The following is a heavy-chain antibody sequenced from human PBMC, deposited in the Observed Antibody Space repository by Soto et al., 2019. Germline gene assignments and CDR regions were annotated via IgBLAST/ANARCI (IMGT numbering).Heavy chain of an antibody. CDR1: GFIFSDNA. Sequence: GGSLRLSCVASGFIFSDNAMTWVRQAPGKGLEWVSSISDDGDSTYYADSVKGRFAVSRDNSKNTLFLHMNSLGAEDTAVYYCAKSLSTAVNYGLDVWGQGTSVTVSS. V-gene: IGHV3-23*01. D-gene: IGHD2-2*01. CDR3: AKSLSTAVNYGLDV. J-gene: IGHJ6*02. CDR2: ISDDGDST.